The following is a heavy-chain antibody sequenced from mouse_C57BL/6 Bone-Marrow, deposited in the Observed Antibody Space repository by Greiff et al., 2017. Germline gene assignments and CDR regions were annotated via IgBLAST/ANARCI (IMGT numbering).Heavy chain of an antibody. V-gene: IGHV14-4*01. D-gene: IGHD1-1*01. J-gene: IGHJ2*01. Sequence: VQLKESGAELVRPGASVKLSCTASGFNIKDDYMHWVKQRPEQGLEWIGWIDPENGDTEYASKFQGKATITADKASNTAYLQLSSLTSEDTAVYYCTSYYYGSSPYYFDYWGQGTTLTVSS. CDR1: GFNIKDDY. CDR3: TSYYYGSSPYYFDY. CDR2: IDPENGDT.